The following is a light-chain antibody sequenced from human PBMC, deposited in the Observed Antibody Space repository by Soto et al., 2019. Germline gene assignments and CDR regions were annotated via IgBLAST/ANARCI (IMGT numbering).Light chain of an antibody. Sequence: QSALTQFASVSGSPGQSITISCTGTSIDVGAYNYVSWYQQHPDKAPKLLIYEVGNRPSGVSFRFSGSKSGNTASLTISGLQAEDEADYYCQSYDSSTVVFGGGTKVTVL. CDR2: EVG. J-gene: IGLJ2*01. CDR3: QSYDSSTVV. CDR1: SIDVGAYNY. V-gene: IGLV2-14*01.